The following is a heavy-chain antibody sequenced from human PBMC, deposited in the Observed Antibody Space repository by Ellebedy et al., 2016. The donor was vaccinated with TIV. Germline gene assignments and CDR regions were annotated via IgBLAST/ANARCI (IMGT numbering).Heavy chain of an antibody. CDR3: ARGNRLSSGWSRSYWYFDI. CDR1: GFTLSTYG. CDR2: MCYNGSNE. D-gene: IGHD6-19*01. Sequence: PGGSLRLSCAVSGFTLSTYGMHWVRQAPDKGLEWVAIMCYNGSNEYYADSVKGRFIISRDNSKNTLYLQMNSLRAEDTAVNYCARGNRLSSGWSRSYWYFDIWGRGTLVTVSA. J-gene: IGHJ2*01. V-gene: IGHV3-33*08.